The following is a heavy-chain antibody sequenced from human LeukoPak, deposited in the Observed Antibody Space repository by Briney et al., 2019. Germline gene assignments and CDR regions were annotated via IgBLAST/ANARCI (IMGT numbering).Heavy chain of an antibody. V-gene: IGHV3-23*01. D-gene: IGHD3-3*01. CDR3: AKGDYDFWSGYSAFGY. CDR1: GFTFSSYA. CDR2: ISGSGGST. J-gene: IGHJ4*02. Sequence: PGGSLRLSCAASGFTFSSYAMSWVRQAPRKGLEWVSAISGSGGSTYYADSVKGRFTISRDNSKNTLYLQMNSLRAEDTAVYYCAKGDYDFWSGYSAFGYWGQGTLVTVSS.